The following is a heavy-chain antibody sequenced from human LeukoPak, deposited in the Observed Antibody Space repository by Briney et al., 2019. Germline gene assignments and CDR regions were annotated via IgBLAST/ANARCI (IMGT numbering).Heavy chain of an antibody. CDR1: GYTFTIYG. CDR3: ARAVAGIEGDPELDY. Sequence: SVKVSCKASGYTFTIYGISWVRQAPGQGLEWMGWISPYNGNTNYAQKLQGRVTMTTDTSTSTAYMELSSLRSEDTAVYYCARAVAGIEGDPELDYWGQGTLVTVSS. D-gene: IGHD6-19*01. J-gene: IGHJ4*02. CDR2: ISPYNGNT. V-gene: IGHV1-18*01.